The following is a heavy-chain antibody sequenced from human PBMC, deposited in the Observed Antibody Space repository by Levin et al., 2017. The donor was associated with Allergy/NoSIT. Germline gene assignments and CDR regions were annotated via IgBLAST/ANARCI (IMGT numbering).Heavy chain of an antibody. Sequence: GGSLRLSCAAAGVTFSNYAMSWVRQAPGKGLEWVSSMSGPGGSTYYADSVKGRFTMSRDNSKNTVYLQMNSLRVEDTAVFYCAKHLYPYPYYGIDVWGQGTTVTVSS. CDR3: AKHLYPYPYYGIDV. V-gene: IGHV3-23*01. CDR2: MSGPGGST. D-gene: IGHD2-2*01. J-gene: IGHJ6*02. CDR1: GVTFSNYA.